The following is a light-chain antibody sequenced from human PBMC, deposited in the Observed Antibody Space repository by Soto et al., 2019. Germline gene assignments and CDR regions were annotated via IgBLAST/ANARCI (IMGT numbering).Light chain of an antibody. Sequence: QSVLTQPASVSGSPGQSITISCTGTSSDIGSYDLVSWYQQHPGTASKLISYEVTKRPSGVPTRFSGSKSGNTASLTISGLQAVDEADYYCCSFADFTYVFGTGTKVTVL. CDR3: CSFADFTYV. CDR2: EVT. J-gene: IGLJ1*01. CDR1: SSDIGSYDL. V-gene: IGLV2-23*02.